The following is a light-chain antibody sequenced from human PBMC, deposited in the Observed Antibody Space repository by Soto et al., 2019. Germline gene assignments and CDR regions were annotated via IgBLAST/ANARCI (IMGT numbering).Light chain of an antibody. CDR2: EVS. CDR1: SSDVGGYNY. Sequence: QSALTQPASVSGSPGQSITISCTGTSSDVGGYNYVSWYQQHPGKAPKLMIYEVSNRPSGVSHRFSGSKSGNTASLTISGLQAEDEADYYCSSRTGSSTRVFGGGTKLTVL. V-gene: IGLV2-14*01. CDR3: SSRTGSSTRV. J-gene: IGLJ2*01.